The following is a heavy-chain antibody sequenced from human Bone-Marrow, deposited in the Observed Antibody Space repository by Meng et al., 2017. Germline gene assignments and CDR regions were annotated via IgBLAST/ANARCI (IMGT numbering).Heavy chain of an antibody. V-gene: IGHV1-2*06. Sequence: ASVKVSCKPSGYTFTAYYTHWVRQAPGQGLEWMGHINPDTGDTLYAQKFQGRVSMTGDTSISTAYVELSGLRSDDTAVYYCARDADWVIFDHWGQGALVTVYS. J-gene: IGHJ4*02. CDR2: INPDTGDT. CDR1: GYTFTAYY. D-gene: IGHD3-9*01. CDR3: ARDADWVIFDH.